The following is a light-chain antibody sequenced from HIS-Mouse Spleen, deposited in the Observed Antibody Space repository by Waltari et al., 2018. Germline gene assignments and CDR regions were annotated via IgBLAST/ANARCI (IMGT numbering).Light chain of an antibody. V-gene: IGKV1-5*03. J-gene: IGKJ2*01. Sequence: DIQMTQSPSTLSASVGDRVTITCRASQSISSWLAWYQQKPGKAPKLLIYKASSLESRVPSRFSGSGSGTEFTLTISSLQPDDFATYYCQQYNSYSMYTFGQGTKLEIK. CDR2: KAS. CDR3: QQYNSYSMYT. CDR1: QSISSW.